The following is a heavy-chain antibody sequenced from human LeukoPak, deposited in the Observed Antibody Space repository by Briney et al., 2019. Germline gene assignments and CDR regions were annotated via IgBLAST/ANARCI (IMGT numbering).Heavy chain of an antibody. CDR1: GLIFSGSW. J-gene: IGHJ6*02. V-gene: IGHV3-15*07. Sequence: PGGSLRLSCAASGLIFSGSWMNWVRQAPGKGLEWVGRIKSKTDGGTTDYAAPVKGRFTISRDDSKNTLYLQMNSLKTEDTAVYYCTTDQSGYYDPLQKRHYYYGMDVWGQGTTVTVSS. D-gene: IGHD3-3*01. CDR2: IKSKTDGGTT. CDR3: TTDQSGYYDPLQKRHYYYGMDV.